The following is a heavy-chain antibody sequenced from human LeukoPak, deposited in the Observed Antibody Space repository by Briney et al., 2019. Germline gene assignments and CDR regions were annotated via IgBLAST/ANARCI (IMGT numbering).Heavy chain of an antibody. Sequence: GGSLRLSCAASGFTFSSYGMHWVRQAPGKGLEWVAVIWYDGSNKYYADSVKGRFTISRDNSKDTLYLQMNSLRAEDTAVYYCAKGVQGFYCSGGSCYDSPFDYWGQGTLVTVSS. J-gene: IGHJ4*02. D-gene: IGHD2-15*01. V-gene: IGHV3-33*06. CDR3: AKGVQGFYCSGGSCYDSPFDY. CDR1: GFTFSSYG. CDR2: IWYDGSNK.